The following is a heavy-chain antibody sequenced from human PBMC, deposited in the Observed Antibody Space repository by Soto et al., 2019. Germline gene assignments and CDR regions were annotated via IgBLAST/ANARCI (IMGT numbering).Heavy chain of an antibody. Sequence: QLQLQESGPGLVKPSETLSLTCTVSGGSISSSSDYCGWIRQPPGKGLEWIGSIYYSVSTYYNPSLESRVTMSVDTSKNQFCLKLGSVAAADTAVYYCARSTIFGVVMINWFDPWGQGTLVTVS. CDR1: GGSISSSSDY. D-gene: IGHD3-3*01. CDR3: ARSTIFGVVMINWFDP. CDR2: IYYSVST. J-gene: IGHJ5*02. V-gene: IGHV4-39*01.